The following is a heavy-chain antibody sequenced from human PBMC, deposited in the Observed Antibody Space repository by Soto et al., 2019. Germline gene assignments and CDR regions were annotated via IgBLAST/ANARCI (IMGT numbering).Heavy chain of an antibody. CDR1: GFTFSSYA. D-gene: IGHD1-26*01. V-gene: IGHV3-30-3*01. J-gene: IGHJ1*01. Sequence: GGSLRLSCAASGFTFSSYAMHWVRQAPGKGLEWVAVISYDGSNKYYADSVKGRFTISRDNSKNTLYLQMNSLRAEDTAVYYCARAAGGSYSRYFQHWGQGTLVTVSS. CDR3: ARAAGGSYSRYFQH. CDR2: ISYDGSNK.